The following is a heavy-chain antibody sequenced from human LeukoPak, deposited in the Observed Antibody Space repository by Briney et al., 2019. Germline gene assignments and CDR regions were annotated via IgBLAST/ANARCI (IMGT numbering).Heavy chain of an antibody. J-gene: IGHJ3*02. CDR1: GFTFSKFA. CDR2: VSYDGSYK. D-gene: IGHD5/OR15-5a*01. CDR3: ARDSKSTADAFDI. Sequence: GGSLRLSCAAAGFTFSKFAMHWVRQAPGKGLEWVAVVSYDGSYKYYADSVKGRFTISRDNSKNTLYLQMNSLRAEDTAMYYCARDSKSTADAFDIWGQGTMVTVSS. V-gene: IGHV3-30*04.